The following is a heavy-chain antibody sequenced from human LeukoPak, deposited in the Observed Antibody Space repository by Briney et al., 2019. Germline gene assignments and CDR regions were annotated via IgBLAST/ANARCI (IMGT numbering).Heavy chain of an antibody. D-gene: IGHD3-16*01. V-gene: IGHV3-30*02. Sequence: GGSVRLSCAAYGFTFSSYGMQFSSYGMHWVRQAPGQGLEWVAFIRSDGRNKYYADSVKGRFTISRDNTKNMLYLQMNSLGAEDTAVYYCAKLKINYYYYMDVWGKGTTVIVSS. J-gene: IGHJ6*03. CDR3: AKLKINYYYYMDV. CDR1: GFTFSSYGMQFSSYG. CDR2: IRSDGRNK.